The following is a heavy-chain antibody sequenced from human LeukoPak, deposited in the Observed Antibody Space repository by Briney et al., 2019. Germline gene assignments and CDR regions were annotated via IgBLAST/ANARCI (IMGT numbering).Heavy chain of an antibody. J-gene: IGHJ4*02. V-gene: IGHV4-59*01. CDR3: ARVGRYYGSGSLVDY. Sequence: SETLSLTCTVSGGSISSYYWSWIRQPPGKGLEWIGYICYSGSTNYNPSLKSRVTISVDTSKNQFSLKLSSVTAADTAVYYCARVGRYYGSGSLVDYWGQGTLVTVSS. CDR1: GGSISSYY. CDR2: ICYSGST. D-gene: IGHD3-10*01.